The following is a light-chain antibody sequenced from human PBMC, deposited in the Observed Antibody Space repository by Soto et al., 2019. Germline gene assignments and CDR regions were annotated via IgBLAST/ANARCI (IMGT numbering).Light chain of an antibody. CDR2: DAS. V-gene: IGKV3-11*01. Sequence: EIVLTQSPATLSLSPGERATLSCRASQSVSSDLAWYQQKPGQAPRLHIHDASNRATDIPPRFSGSGSGTDFTLTISSLEPEDFALYYCQQRSNWPTFGGGTKVEIK. CDR3: QQRSNWPT. J-gene: IGKJ4*01. CDR1: QSVSSD.